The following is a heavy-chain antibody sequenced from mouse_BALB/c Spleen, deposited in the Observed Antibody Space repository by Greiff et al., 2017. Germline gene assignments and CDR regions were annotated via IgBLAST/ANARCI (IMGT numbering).Heavy chain of an antibody. CDR2: IDPENGNT. Sequence: VQLQQSGAELVRPGALVKLSCKASGFNIKDYYMHWVKQRPEQVLEWIGWIDPENGNTIYDPKFQGKASITADTSSNTAYLQLSSLTSEDTAVYYCARGGYYGYPFAYWGQGTLVTVSA. CDR3: ARGGYYGYPFAY. J-gene: IGHJ3*01. CDR1: GFNIKDYY. V-gene: IGHV14-1*02. D-gene: IGHD2-2*01.